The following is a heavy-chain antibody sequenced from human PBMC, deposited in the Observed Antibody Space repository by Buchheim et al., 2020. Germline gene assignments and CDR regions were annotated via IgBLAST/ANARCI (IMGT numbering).Heavy chain of an antibody. V-gene: IGHV3-21*01. CDR2: ITSSGSHI. J-gene: IGHJ4*02. CDR1: GFTFSTSS. D-gene: IGHD3-10*01. Sequence: EVQVVESGGGLVKPGGSLRLSCAASGFTFSTSSMCWVRQAPGKELEWVSFITSSGSHIYYADSVKGRFTISRDNAKNSLYLQMNSLRVEDTAVYYCARVSDGTGTRPIDYWGQGTL. CDR3: ARVSDGTGTRPIDY.